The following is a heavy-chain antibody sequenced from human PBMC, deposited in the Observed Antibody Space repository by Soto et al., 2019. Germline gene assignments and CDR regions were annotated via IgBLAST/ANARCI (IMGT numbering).Heavy chain of an antibody. D-gene: IGHD6-13*01. V-gene: IGHV4-59*01. CDR1: GGSISDYY. Sequence: PSETLSLTCTVSGGSISDYYWSWIRQPPGKGLEWIGYIYYSGSTNYNPSLKSRLTISVDTSKNQFSLKLSSVTAADTAVYYCARDLFYSSRGHFGVWGQGTLVTVSS. CDR3: ARDLFYSSRGHFGV. CDR2: IYYSGST. J-gene: IGHJ4*02.